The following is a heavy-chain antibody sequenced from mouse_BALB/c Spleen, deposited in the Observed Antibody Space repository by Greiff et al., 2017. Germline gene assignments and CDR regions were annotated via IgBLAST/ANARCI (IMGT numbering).Heavy chain of an antibody. CDR2: ISNGGGST. CDR1: GFTFSSYT. J-gene: IGHJ2*01. D-gene: IGHD2-1*01. Sequence: EVQGVESGGGLVQPGGSLKLSCAASGFTFSSYTMSWVRQTPEKRLEWVAYISNGGGSTYYPDTVKGRFTISRDNAKNTLYLQMSSLKSEDTAMYYCARRDYGNYFDYWGQGTTLTVSS. CDR3: ARRDYGNYFDY. V-gene: IGHV5-12-2*01.